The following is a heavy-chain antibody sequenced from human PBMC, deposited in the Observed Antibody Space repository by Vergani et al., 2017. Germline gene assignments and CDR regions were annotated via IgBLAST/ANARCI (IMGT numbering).Heavy chain of an antibody. CDR1: GGSFSGYY. CDR2: INHSGST. Sequence: QVQLPQWGAGLLKPSETLSLTCAVYGGSFSGYYWSWIRQPPGKGLEWIGEINHSGSTNYNPSRKSRVTIAVDTSKNQFSLKLSSVTAADTAVYYCARFDSSGYYYYFDYWGQGTLVTVSS. CDR3: ARFDSSGYYYYFDY. V-gene: IGHV4-34*01. D-gene: IGHD3-22*01. J-gene: IGHJ4*02.